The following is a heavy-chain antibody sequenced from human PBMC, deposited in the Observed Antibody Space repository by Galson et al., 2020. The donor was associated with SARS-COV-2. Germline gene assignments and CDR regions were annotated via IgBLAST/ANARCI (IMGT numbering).Heavy chain of an antibody. CDR2: INPDSGGT. D-gene: IGHD2-15*01. J-gene: IGHJ3*01. CDR1: GYPFTISH. Sequence: ASVKVSCKTSGYPFTISHIHWVRQAPGQGLEWLGWINPDSGGTNFGRKFQGRVTMTRDTSISTAYMELSSLTSDDTAMYFCVEDGSKIWGQGTMVTVSS. V-gene: IGHV1-2*02. CDR3: VEDGSKI.